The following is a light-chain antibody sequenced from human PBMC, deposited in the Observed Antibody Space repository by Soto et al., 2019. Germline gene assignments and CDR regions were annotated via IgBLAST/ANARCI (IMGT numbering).Light chain of an antibody. V-gene: IGKV1-27*01. CDR2: AAS. J-gene: IGKJ4*01. CDR1: QDISNS. CDR3: QKYTSAPPLT. Sequence: DIQMTQSPSSLFASVGDRVTITCRASQDISNSLAWYQQKPGKPPKLLIYAASTFQSGVPSRFSGSGSGTDFTLTISSLQHEDVATYYCQKYTSAPPLTFGGGTKVEIK.